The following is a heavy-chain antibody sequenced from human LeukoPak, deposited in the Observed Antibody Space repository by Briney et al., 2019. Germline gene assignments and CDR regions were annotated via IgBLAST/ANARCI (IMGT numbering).Heavy chain of an antibody. V-gene: IGHV3-30*02. Sequence: GGSLRLSCAASGFTFSTYAMRWVRPAPGKRLEWVAFIWPDGSKKYYADSVKGRFAISRENSKNTVYLQMNDLRPEDTALYFCAKISSSAESNFDYWGQGTLLTVSS. CDR1: GFTFSTYA. CDR2: IWPDGSKK. CDR3: AKISSSAESNFDY. J-gene: IGHJ4*02. D-gene: IGHD6-25*01.